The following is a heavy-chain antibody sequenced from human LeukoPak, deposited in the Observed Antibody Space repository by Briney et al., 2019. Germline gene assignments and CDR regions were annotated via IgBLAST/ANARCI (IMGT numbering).Heavy chain of an antibody. D-gene: IGHD1-26*01. Sequence: PGRSLRLSCAASGFTFSSYAMNWVRQAPGKGLEWVAVISYDGSNKYYADSVKGRFTISRDNSKNTLYLQMNSLRAEDTAVYYCARDALGRLRDARWIDWGEGTLVAVSS. CDR2: ISYDGSNK. CDR1: GFTFSSYA. V-gene: IGHV3-30-3*01. CDR3: ARDALGRLRDARWID. J-gene: IGHJ1*01.